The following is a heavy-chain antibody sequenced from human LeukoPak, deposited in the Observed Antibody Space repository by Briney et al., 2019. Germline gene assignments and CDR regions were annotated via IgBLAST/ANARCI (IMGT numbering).Heavy chain of an antibody. CDR2: ISKSRNYI. CDR1: GFTFSRYN. J-gene: IGHJ1*01. V-gene: IGHV3-21*04. CDR3: VRDDPGVQQERRLSPFDI. Sequence: PGGSLRLSCAASGFTFSRYNMNWVRQAPGQGLEWVACISKSRNYIYYADSVKGRFTISRDDAKSSLYLQMDSLRVEDTALYYCVRDDPGVQQERRLSPFDIWGQGTLVTVSS. D-gene: IGHD1-1*01.